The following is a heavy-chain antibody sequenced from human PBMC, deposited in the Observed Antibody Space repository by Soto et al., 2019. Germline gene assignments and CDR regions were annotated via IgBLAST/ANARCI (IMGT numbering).Heavy chain of an antibody. CDR1: GFTFSSYS. CDR2: ISSSSSYI. D-gene: IGHD3-10*01. V-gene: IGHV3-21*01. CDR3: ARDPLPYYYGSGSPYDAFDI. J-gene: IGHJ3*02. Sequence: PGGSLRLSCAASGFTFSSYSMNWVRQAPGKGPEWVSSISSSSSYIYYADSVKGRFTISRDNAKNSLYLQMNSLRAEDTAVYYCARDPLPYYYGSGSPYDAFDIWGQGTMVTVSS.